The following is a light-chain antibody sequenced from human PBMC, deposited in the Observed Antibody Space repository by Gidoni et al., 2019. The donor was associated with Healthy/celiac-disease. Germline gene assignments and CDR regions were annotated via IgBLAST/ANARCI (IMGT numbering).Light chain of an antibody. CDR2: WAS. J-gene: IGKJ3*01. CDR1: QSVLYSSNNKNY. V-gene: IGKV4-1*01. CDR3: QQYYSQFT. Sequence: DIVLTQPPDSLAVSLGERATINCKSSQSVLYSSNNKNYLAWYQQKPGQPPKLLIYWASTRESGVPDRFSGSGSGTDFTLTISSLQAEDVAVYYCQQYYSQFTFGPGTKVDIK.